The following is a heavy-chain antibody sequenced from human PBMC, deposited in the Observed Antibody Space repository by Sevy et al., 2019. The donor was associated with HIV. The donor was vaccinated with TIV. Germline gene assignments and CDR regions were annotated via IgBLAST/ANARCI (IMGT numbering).Heavy chain of an antibody. J-gene: IGHJ4*02. CDR1: GGTFSSYA. Sequence: ASVKVSCKASGGTFSSYAISWVRQAPGQGLEWMGGIIPIFGTANYAQKFQGRVTITADESTSTAYMELSSLRSEDTAVYYCASGYDSSRYYLDYWGQGTLVTVSS. D-gene: IGHD3-22*01. CDR2: IIPIFGTA. CDR3: ASGYDSSRYYLDY. V-gene: IGHV1-69*13.